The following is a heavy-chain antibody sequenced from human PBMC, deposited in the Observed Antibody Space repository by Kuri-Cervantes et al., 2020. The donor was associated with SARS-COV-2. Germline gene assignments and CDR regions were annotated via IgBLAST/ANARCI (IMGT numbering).Heavy chain of an antibody. D-gene: IGHD2-2*01. CDR1: GGSINGGGHF. V-gene: IGHV4-39*01. J-gene: IGHJ5*02. CDR2: IYYSGST. CDR3: ATVIVVVPAAIGWSWFDP. Sequence: ESLKISCAVSGGSINGGGHFWNWIRQPPGKGLEWIGSIYYSGSTYYNPSLKSRVTISVDTSKNQFSLKLSSVTAADTAVYYCATVIVVVPAAIGWSWFDPWGQGTLVTVSS.